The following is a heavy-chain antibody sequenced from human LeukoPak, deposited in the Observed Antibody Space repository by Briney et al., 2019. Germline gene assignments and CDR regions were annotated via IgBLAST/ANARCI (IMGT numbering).Heavy chain of an antibody. J-gene: IGHJ4*02. CDR2: IYYSGST. V-gene: IGHV4-39*01. CDR1: GGSISSSSYY. CDR3: ARLYWGIAARRIDY. D-gene: IGHD6-6*01. Sequence: PSETLSLTCTVSGGSISSSSYYWGWIRQPPGTGLEWIGSIYYSGSTYYNPSLKSRVTISVDTSKNQFSLKLSSVTAADTAVYYCARLYWGIAARRIDYWGQGTLVTVSS.